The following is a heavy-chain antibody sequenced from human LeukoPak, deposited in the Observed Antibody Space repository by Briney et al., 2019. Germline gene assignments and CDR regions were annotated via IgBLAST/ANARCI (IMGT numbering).Heavy chain of an antibody. CDR1: GFTFSSYA. Sequence: PGGSLRLSCAASGFTFSSYAMHWVRQAPGKGLEWVAVISYDGSNKYYADSVKGRFTISRDNSKNTLYLQMNSLRAEDTAVYYCAKDDRSSWYREYYFDYWGQGTLVTVSS. D-gene: IGHD6-13*01. CDR3: AKDDRSSWYREYYFDY. V-gene: IGHV3-30*04. CDR2: ISYDGSNK. J-gene: IGHJ4*02.